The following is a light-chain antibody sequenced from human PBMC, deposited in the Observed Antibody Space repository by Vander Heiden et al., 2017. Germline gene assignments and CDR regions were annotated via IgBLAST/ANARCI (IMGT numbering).Light chain of an antibody. V-gene: IGKV3-20*01. J-gene: IGKJ4*01. CDR1: QSVSSSY. CDR3: QQYCSSPLT. CDR2: GAS. Sequence: IPFPHSPGTLSLSPGERATLSCRASQSVSSSYLAWYQQKPGQAPRLLIYGASSRATGIPDRFSGSGSGTDFTLTISRLEAEDVAVYYCQQYCSSPLTFGGGTKVEIK.